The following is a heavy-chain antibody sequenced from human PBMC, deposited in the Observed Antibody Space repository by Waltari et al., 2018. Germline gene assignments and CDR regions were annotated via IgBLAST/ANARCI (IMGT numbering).Heavy chain of an antibody. V-gene: IGHV1-2*02. D-gene: IGHD3-22*01. Sequence: QVQLVQSGAEVKKPGASVKVSCKASGYTFTGYYMHWVGQAPGRGLEWMGWSNPNSGGRNEAQEFQGRVTMIRDTSISTAYREVSRVRSDDTAVYYCARLWYDSSWGFDYWGQGTLVTGSS. CDR3: ARLWYDSSWGFDY. J-gene: IGHJ4*02. CDR1: GYTFTGYY. CDR2: SNPNSGGR.